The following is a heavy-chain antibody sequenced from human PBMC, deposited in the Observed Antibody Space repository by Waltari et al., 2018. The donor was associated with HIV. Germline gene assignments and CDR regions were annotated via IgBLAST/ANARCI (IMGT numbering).Heavy chain of an antibody. CDR2: LNSDGSSR. J-gene: IGHJ4*02. D-gene: IGHD2-15*01. CDR1: GFSVSNPW. V-gene: IGHV3-74*01. CDR3: ARASHYIEFSTFDGDYYFDV. Sequence: VQLVGSGGGSIKTGGSLRLSCTASGFSVSNPWLDWARQGPGKGLVWVARLNSDGSSRNYADAVKGRFVISRDNARNTVYLQLNSLRVEDTAMYFCARASHYIEFSTFDGDYYFDVWGRGTRVAVSS.